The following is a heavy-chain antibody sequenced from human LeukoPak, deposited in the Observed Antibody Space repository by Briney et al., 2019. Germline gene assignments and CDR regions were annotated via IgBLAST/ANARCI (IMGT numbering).Heavy chain of an antibody. Sequence: SETLSLTCTVSGGSISSYYWSWIRQPPGKGLEWIGYIYYSGSTNYNPSLKSRVTISVDTSKNQFSLKLSSVTAADAAVYYCARRGSNYDGFDYWGQGTLATVSS. CDR3: ARRGSNYDGFDY. V-gene: IGHV4-59*08. D-gene: IGHD4-11*01. CDR1: GGSISSYY. CDR2: IYYSGST. J-gene: IGHJ4*02.